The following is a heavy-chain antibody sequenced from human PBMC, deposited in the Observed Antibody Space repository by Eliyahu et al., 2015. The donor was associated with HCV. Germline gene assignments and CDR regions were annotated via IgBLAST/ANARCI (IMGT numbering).Heavy chain of an antibody. J-gene: IGHJ3*02. D-gene: IGHD3-10*01. Sequence: QLVESGGGVVQPGRSLRLSCAASGFTFSSYGMHWVRQAPGKGLEWVAVISYDGSNKYYADSVKGRFTISRDNSKNTLYLQMNSLRAEDTAVYYCAKGNYYGSGSYYKADAFDIWGQGTMVTVSS. CDR1: GFTFSSYG. CDR3: AKGNYYGSGSYYKADAFDI. V-gene: IGHV3-30*18. CDR2: ISYDGSNK.